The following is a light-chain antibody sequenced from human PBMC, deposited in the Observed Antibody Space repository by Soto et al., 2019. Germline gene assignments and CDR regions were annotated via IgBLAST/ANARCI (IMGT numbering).Light chain of an antibody. CDR2: EVS. J-gene: IGLJ1*01. V-gene: IGLV2-14*01. CDR1: SNDIGGHNF. Sequence: QSALTQPAAVSGSPGQSITISCSGTSNDIGGHNFVSWYQHHPGKAPKLLIYEVSNRPSGVSNRFSGSKSGNTASLTISGLQAEDEADYYCSSYTSSSTLLVFGTGTKVTVL. CDR3: SSYTSSSTLLV.